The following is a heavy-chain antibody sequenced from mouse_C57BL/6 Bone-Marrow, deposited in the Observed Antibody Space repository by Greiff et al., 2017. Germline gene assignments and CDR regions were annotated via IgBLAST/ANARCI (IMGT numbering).Heavy chain of an antibody. CDR1: GYTFTDYY. CDR3: ARWGYYDYPYYFDY. D-gene: IGHD2-4*01. J-gene: IGHJ2*01. V-gene: IGHV1-19*01. CDR2: INPYNGGT. Sequence: EVQLQQSGPVLVKPGASVKMSCKASGYTFTDYYMNWVKQSHGKSLEWIGVINPYNGGTSYNQKFKGKATLTVDKSSSTAYMELNSLTSEDSAVYYCARWGYYDYPYYFDYWGQGTTLTVSS.